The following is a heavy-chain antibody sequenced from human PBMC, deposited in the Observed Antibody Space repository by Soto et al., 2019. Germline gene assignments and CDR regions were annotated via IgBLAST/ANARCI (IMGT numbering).Heavy chain of an antibody. Sequence: EVQLVESGGGLVQPGGSLRLSCAASGFTFSSYDMHWVRQATGKGLEWVSAIGTAGDTYYPGSVKGRFTISRENAKNSLYLQMNSLRAGDTAVYYCARGHSGYDPNYYYGMDVWGQGTTVTVSS. D-gene: IGHD5-12*01. V-gene: IGHV3-13*04. CDR1: GFTFSSYD. CDR2: IGTAGDT. CDR3: ARGHSGYDPNYYYGMDV. J-gene: IGHJ6*02.